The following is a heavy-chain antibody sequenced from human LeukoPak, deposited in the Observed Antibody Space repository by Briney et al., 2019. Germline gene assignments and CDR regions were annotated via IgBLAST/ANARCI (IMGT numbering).Heavy chain of an antibody. Sequence: ASVNVSCKASGYTFTSYGFSWVRQAPGQGREGMGWISAYNGNTNYPQKLQGRVTMTADTSTSTAYMELRSLRSDDTAVYYCARDWGRYFDWLSQYYFDYWGQGTLVTVSS. CDR3: ARDWGRYFDWLSQYYFDY. V-gene: IGHV1-18*01. D-gene: IGHD3-9*01. CDR1: GYTFTSYG. J-gene: IGHJ4*02. CDR2: ISAYNGNT.